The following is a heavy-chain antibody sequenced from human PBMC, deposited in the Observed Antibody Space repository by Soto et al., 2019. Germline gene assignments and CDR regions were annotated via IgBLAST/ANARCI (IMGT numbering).Heavy chain of an antibody. D-gene: IGHD6-13*01. CDR3: ARVAVVTAAGTSDY. V-gene: IGHV3-21*01. Sequence: GSLRLSCVASGFTVSTHSMNWSRQAPGKGLEWVSSIRSSSSYIYYADSVKGRFTISRDNAKNSLYLQMNSLSAEDTAVYYCARVAVVTAAGTSDYCGQGTLVTVSS. J-gene: IGHJ4*02. CDR2: IRSSSSYI. CDR1: GFTVSTHS.